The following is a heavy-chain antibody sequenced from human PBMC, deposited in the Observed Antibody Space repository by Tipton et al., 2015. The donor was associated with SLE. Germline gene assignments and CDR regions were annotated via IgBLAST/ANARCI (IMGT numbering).Heavy chain of an antibody. D-gene: IGHD2-21*01. CDR3: ARGDCGGECFHYFAS. J-gene: IGHJ4*02. CDR2: VKPNTGGT. V-gene: IGHV1-2*02. CDR1: GYTFNEFY. Sequence: QLVQSGAEVKKPGASVTVSCKASGYTFNEFYIYWVRQAPGQGLEWMGTVKPNTGGTTYAQNFQGRVTMTRDTSITTVYMELSRLGPDDTAVYYCARGDCGGECFHYFASWGQGTVVTVSS.